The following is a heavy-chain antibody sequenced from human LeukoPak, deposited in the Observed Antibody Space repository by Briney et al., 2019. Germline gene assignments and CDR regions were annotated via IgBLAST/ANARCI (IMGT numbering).Heavy chain of an antibody. CDR2: INHSGST. V-gene: IGHV4-34*01. CDR1: GGSFSGYY. D-gene: IGHD4-17*01. CDR3: ARGWDYGDYYYGMDV. J-gene: IGHJ6*02. Sequence: SETLSLTCAVYGGSFSGYYWSWIRQPPGKGLEWIGEINHSGSTNYNPSLKSRVTISVDTSKNQFSLKLSSVTAADTAAYYCARGWDYGDYYYGMDVWGQGTTVTVSS.